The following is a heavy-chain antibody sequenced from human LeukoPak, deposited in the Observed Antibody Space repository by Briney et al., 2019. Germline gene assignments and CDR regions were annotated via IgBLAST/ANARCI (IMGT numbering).Heavy chain of an antibody. CDR1: GFTFNSYA. V-gene: IGHV3-23*01. J-gene: IGHJ3*02. D-gene: IGHD4-23*01. Sequence: QPGGSLRLSCVASGFTFNSYALSWVRQAPGKGLEWVSTIGGGGENTYYADSVKGRFTISRDNSKNTLFLQMNSLRAEDTAVYYCAKDFYGGEYPVGAFDIWGQGTMVTVSS. CDR2: IGGGGENT. CDR3: AKDFYGGEYPVGAFDI.